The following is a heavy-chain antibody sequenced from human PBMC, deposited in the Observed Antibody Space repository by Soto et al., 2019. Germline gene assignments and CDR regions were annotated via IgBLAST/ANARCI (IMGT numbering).Heavy chain of an antibody. V-gene: IGHV3-23*01. D-gene: IGHD2-2*01. J-gene: IGHJ4*02. CDR2: ISVSGGTT. CDR1: GVTFTNYA. Sequence: EVQLLESGGGLVQPGGSLRLSCAASGVTFTNYAMSWVRQAPGKGLEWVSGISVSGGTTYYADSVKGRFIVSRDDSKNTLYLQMNTLRAEDTAVYYCAGGDCGSGSCYVLDYWAQGTLVTVSS. CDR3: AGGDCGSGSCYVLDY.